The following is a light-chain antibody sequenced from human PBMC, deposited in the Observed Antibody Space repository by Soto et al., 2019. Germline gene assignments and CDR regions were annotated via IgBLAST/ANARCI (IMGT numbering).Light chain of an antibody. CDR1: QSVGTN. CDR2: GAS. J-gene: IGKJ5*01. Sequence: EIVMTQSPGTLSVSPGERATLSCRASQSVGTNLAWYQQKPGQAPRLLIYGASTRATDIPARFSASGSGTEFTLTISSLQPEDFVVYYCQQYDNWPPPITFGQGTRLEIK. V-gene: IGKV3-15*01. CDR3: QQYDNWPPPIT.